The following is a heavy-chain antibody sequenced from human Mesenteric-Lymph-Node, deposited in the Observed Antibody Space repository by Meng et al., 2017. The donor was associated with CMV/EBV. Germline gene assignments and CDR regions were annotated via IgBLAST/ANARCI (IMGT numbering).Heavy chain of an antibody. CDR3: TRCGSGNYLYYYDGMDV. D-gene: IGHD1-26*01. Sequence: GGSLRLSCAASGFTSSTYGMNWVRQAPGKGLEWVSSISSSSSYIYYADSVKGRFTMSRDNAKDSLYLQMNSLTAEDTAIYYCTRCGSGNYLYYYDGMDVWGQGTTVTVSS. J-gene: IGHJ6*02. V-gene: IGHV3-21*01. CDR2: ISSSSSYI. CDR1: GFTSSTYG.